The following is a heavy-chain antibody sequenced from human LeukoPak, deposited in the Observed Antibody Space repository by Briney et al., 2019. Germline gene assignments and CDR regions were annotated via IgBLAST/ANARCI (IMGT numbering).Heavy chain of an antibody. CDR2: ISSSSSYI. D-gene: IGHD3-10*01. J-gene: IGHJ6*03. CDR1: GFTFRSYS. CDR3: ARDPPMVRGVNDPYYYYYYYMDV. Sequence: GGSLRLSCAASGFTFRSYSMNWVRQAPGKGLEWVSSISSSSSYIYYADSVKGRFTISRDNAKSSLYLQMNSLRAEDTAVYYCARDPPMVRGVNDPYYYYYYYMDVWGKGTTVTVSS. V-gene: IGHV3-21*01.